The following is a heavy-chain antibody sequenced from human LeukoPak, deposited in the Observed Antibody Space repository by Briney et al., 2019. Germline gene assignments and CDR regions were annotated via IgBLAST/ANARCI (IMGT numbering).Heavy chain of an antibody. D-gene: IGHD2-15*01. J-gene: IGHJ4*02. V-gene: IGHV3-15*01. CDR2: IKTKTDGGTT. Sequence: GGSLRLSCTASGFTFGDYAMSWVRQAPGKGLDWVGRIKTKTDGGTTDYAAPVKGRFTISRDDSKNMLYLQMNSLNTEDTSIYYCTALYCSGGSCYYNWGQGTLVTVSS. CDR3: TALYCSGGSCYYN. CDR1: GFTFGDYA.